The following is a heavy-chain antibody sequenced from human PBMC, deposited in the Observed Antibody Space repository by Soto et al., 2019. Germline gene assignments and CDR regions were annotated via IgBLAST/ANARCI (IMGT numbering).Heavy chain of an antibody. V-gene: IGHV1-18*04. D-gene: IGHD6-13*01. J-gene: IGHJ4*02. CDR1: GYTFTSYG. CDR3: ARGHSSHFVGVDYFDY. Sequence: QVQLVQSGAEVKKPGASVKVYCKASGYTFTSYGISWVRQAPGQGLEWMGWISAYNGNTNYAQKLQGRVTMTTYTSTSTADIERSSLRHYDTALYYSARGHSSHFVGVDYFDYRRQGTLVTVSS. CDR2: ISAYNGNT.